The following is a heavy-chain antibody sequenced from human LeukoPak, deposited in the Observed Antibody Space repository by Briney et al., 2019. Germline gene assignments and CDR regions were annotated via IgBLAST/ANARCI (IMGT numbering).Heavy chain of an antibody. J-gene: IGHJ6*03. CDR3: ARGPFGTMVRGSPTSYYYYYMDV. CDR2: IYYTGST. Sequence: PSETLSLTCTVSGGSISNSSYYWGWIRQPPGKGLECIGIIYYTGSTNYNPSLKSRVTISVDTSKNQFSLKLSSATAADTAVYYCARGPFGTMVRGSPTSYYYYYMDVWGKGTTVTISS. D-gene: IGHD3-10*01. V-gene: IGHV4-39*07. CDR1: GGSISNSSYY.